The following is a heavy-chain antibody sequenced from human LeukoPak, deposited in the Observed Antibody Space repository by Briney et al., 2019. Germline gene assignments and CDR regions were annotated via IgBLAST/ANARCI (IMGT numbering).Heavy chain of an antibody. Sequence: GGSLRLSCAASGFTFSTYAMNWVRQAPGKGLEWVGRIKSKTDGGTTDYAAPVKGRFTISRDDSKNTLYLQMNSLKTEDKAVYYCTPTHYYDSSGPLDWGQGTLVTVSS. CDR3: TPTHYYDSSGPLD. V-gene: IGHV3-15*01. CDR1: GFTFSTYA. J-gene: IGHJ4*01. D-gene: IGHD3-22*01. CDR2: IKSKTDGGTT.